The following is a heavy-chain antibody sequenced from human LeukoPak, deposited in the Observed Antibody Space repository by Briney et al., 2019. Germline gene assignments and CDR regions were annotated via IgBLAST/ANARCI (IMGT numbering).Heavy chain of an antibody. CDR1: GLTLSSHW. V-gene: IGHV3-7*01. J-gene: IGHJ4*02. CDR3: GRDPGWGGVDY. Sequence: GSLRLSCAASGLTLSSHWMSWVRQAPGKGLEWVASSKPDGSAENYVDAVKGRFTISRDNAKNSLYLQMNSLRADDTAVYYCGRDPGWGGVDYWGQGKLVTVSS. CDR2: SKPDGSAE. D-gene: IGHD7-27*01.